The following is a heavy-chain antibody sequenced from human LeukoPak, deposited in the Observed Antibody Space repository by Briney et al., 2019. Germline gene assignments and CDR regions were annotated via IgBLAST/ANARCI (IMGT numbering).Heavy chain of an antibody. J-gene: IGHJ4*02. Sequence: GGSLRLSCAASGFTFSSYSMNWVRQAPGKGLEWVSPISSSSSYIYYADSVKGRFTISRDNAKNSLYLQMNSLRAENTAVYYCASMLKLSGVNDYWGQGTLVTVSA. CDR1: GFTFSSYS. CDR3: ASMLKLSGVNDY. CDR2: ISSSSSYI. D-gene: IGHD3-16*02. V-gene: IGHV3-21*01.